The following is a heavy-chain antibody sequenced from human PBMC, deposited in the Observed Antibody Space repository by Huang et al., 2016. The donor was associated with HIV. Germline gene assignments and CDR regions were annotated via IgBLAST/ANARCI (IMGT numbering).Heavy chain of an antibody. CDR3: ARESNIVVVPHTIKFFDY. Sequence: QVQLVQSGAEVKKPGSSVKVSCKASGGSFSNHVFSWVRQGHGQGLEWMGGSIPIFGTTNYAQKCQGIVTITADEATGTAYLELSSLRSEDTAVYFCARESNIVVVPHTIKFFDYWGQGTLVTVSS. D-gene: IGHD2-2*01. J-gene: IGHJ4*02. CDR2: SIPIFGTT. V-gene: IGHV1-69*01. CDR1: GGSFSNHV.